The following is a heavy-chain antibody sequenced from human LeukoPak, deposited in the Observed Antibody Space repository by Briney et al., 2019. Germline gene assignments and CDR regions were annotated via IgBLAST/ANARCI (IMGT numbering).Heavy chain of an antibody. CDR1: GFTFSSYW. V-gene: IGHV3-7*03. D-gene: IGHD1-26*01. Sequence: PGGSLRLSCAASGFTFSSYWMSWVRQAPGKGLEWVATIRQEGSQKYYVDSVKGRFTISRDNAKNSLYLQMNSLRAEDTAVYYCANDRYVVGKYSGSPAGVFEIWGQGTMVTVSS. CDR2: IRQEGSQK. J-gene: IGHJ3*02. CDR3: ANDRYVVGKYSGSPAGVFEI.